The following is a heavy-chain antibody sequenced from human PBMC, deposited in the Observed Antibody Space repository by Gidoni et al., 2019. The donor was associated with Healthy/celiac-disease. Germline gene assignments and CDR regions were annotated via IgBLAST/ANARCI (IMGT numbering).Heavy chain of an antibody. J-gene: IGHJ6*02. CDR2: ISAYNGNT. V-gene: IGHV1-18*01. CDR1: GYTFTSYG. Sequence: QVPLVQSGAEVKKPGASVKVSCKASGYTFTSYGISRVRQAPGQGLEWMGWISAYNGNTNYAQKLQGRVTLTTDTSTSTAYMGLRSLRSDDTAGYYCARVYLRVLAYGMDVWGQGTTVTVSS. CDR3: ARVYLRVLAYGMDV.